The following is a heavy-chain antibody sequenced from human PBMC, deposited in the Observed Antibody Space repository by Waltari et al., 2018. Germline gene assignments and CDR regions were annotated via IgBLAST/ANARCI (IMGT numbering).Heavy chain of an antibody. CDR3: ARVKWELRGRNFDY. V-gene: IGHV4-59*11. Sequence: QVQLQESGPGLVKPSETLSLTCTVSGGSISSHYWSWIRQPPGKGLEWIGYIYYSGRTNYNPSLKSRVTISVDTSKNQFSLKLSSVTAADTAVYYCARVKWELRGRNFDYWGQGTLVTVSS. J-gene: IGHJ4*02. CDR2: IYYSGRT. D-gene: IGHD1-26*01. CDR1: GGSISSHY.